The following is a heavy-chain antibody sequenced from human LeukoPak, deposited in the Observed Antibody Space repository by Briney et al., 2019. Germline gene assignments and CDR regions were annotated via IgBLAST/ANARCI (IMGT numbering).Heavy chain of an antibody. CDR2: IYHSGST. J-gene: IGHJ4*02. Sequence: SETLSLTCTVSGYSISSGYYWGWIRQPPGQGLEWIGSIYHSGSTYYNPSLKSRVTISVDTSKNQFSLKLSSVTAADTAVYYCARVQGIVGGRFDYWGQGTLVTVSS. D-gene: IGHD1-26*01. V-gene: IGHV4-38-2*02. CDR1: GYSISSGYY. CDR3: ARVQGIVGGRFDY.